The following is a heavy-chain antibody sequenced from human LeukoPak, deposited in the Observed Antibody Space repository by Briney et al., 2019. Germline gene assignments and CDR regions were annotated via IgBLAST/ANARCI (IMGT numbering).Heavy chain of an antibody. CDR3: AKGTSAYYDSSGYYY. D-gene: IGHD3-22*01. Sequence: GGSLRLSCAASGFTVSSNYMSWVRQAPGKGLEWVSVIYSGGSTYYADSVKGRFTISRHNSKNTLYLQMNSLRAEDTAVYYCAKGTSAYYDSSGYYYWGQGTLVTVSS. J-gene: IGHJ4*02. V-gene: IGHV3-53*04. CDR2: IYSGGST. CDR1: GFTVSSNY.